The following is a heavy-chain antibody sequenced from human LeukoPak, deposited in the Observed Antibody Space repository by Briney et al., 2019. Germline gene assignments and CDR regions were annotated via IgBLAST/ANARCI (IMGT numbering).Heavy chain of an antibody. V-gene: IGHV3-11*03. D-gene: IGHD4-17*01. CDR2: ISSSSSYT. J-gene: IGHJ4*02. CDR1: GFTFSDYY. CDR3: AKTSVTTSLDY. Sequence: GGSLRLSCAASGFTFSDYYMSWIRQAPGKGLEWVSYISSSSSYTNYADSVKGRFTISRDNAKNSLYLQMNSLRAEDTAVYYCAKTSVTTSLDYWGQGTLVTVSS.